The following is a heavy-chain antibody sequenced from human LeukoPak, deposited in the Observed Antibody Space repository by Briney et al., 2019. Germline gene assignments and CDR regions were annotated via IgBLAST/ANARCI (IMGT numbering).Heavy chain of an antibody. Sequence: SETLSLTCTVSGGSISSSSYYWGWIRQPPGKGLEWIGSIYYSGSTYYNPSLKSRVTISVDTSKNQFSLKLSSVTAADTAVYYCARDPVFWGDWYFDLWGRGTLVTVSS. J-gene: IGHJ2*01. CDR1: GGSISSSSYY. D-gene: IGHD3-16*01. CDR2: IYYSGST. CDR3: ARDPVFWGDWYFDL. V-gene: IGHV4-39*02.